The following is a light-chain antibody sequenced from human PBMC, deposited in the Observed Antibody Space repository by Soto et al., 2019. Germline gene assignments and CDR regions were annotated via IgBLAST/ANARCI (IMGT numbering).Light chain of an antibody. Sequence: EIVMTQSPATLSVSPGERATVPCRASQSVRNNLAWYQQKPGQAPRLLIYGASTRATGIPARFSGSGYGTEFTLTISSLQSEDFAVYYCQQYNNRPLTFGGGTKV. CDR1: QSVRNN. CDR2: GAS. J-gene: IGKJ4*01. CDR3: QQYNNRPLT. V-gene: IGKV3-15*01.